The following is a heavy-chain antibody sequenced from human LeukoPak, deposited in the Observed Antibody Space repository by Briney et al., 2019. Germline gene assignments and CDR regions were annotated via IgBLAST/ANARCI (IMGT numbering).Heavy chain of an antibody. J-gene: IGHJ3*01. CDR2: IKSKTGGGTT. V-gene: IGHV3-15*07. Sequence: PGGSLRLSCAASGFTFSNTWMNWVRQAPGKGLEWVGRIKSKTGGGTTDYAAPVKGRFTISRDDPKNTVYLQMNSLKSEDTAVYYCARDWYHAFDFWGQGTMVTVSS. CDR1: GFTFSNTW. D-gene: IGHD3-9*01. CDR3: ARDWYHAFDF.